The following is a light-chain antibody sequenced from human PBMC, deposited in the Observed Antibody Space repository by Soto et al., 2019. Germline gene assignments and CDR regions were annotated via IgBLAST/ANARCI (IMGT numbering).Light chain of an antibody. J-gene: IGLJ1*01. CDR2: DIN. CDR1: SSDVGNYIF. CDR3: VSYTPSDSYV. Sequence: QSALTQPASVSGSPGQSITISCTGTSSDVGNYIFVSWYRQHPGKAPKLMIYDINNRPSGVSNRFSGSKSGNTASLTISGLQAEDEADYYCVSYTPSDSYVFGTGTKLTVL. V-gene: IGLV2-14*01.